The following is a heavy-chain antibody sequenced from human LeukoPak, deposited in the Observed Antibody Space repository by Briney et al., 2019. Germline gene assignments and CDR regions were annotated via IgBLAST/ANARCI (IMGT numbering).Heavy chain of an antibody. V-gene: IGHV3-7*04. D-gene: IGHD5-24*01. CDR1: GFPFSSYW. Sequence: GGSLRLSCVASGFPFSSYWMTWVRQAPGKGLERVANIKQDGSKKSYVDSVKGRVTISRDNAKNSLYLQMNSLRAEDTAIYYCTRVGYIDEGIDYWGQGTLVTVSS. J-gene: IGHJ4*02. CDR2: IKQDGSKK. CDR3: TRVGYIDEGIDY.